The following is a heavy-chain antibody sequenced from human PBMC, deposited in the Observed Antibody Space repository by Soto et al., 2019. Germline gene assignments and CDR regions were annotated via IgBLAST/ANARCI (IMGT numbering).Heavy chain of an antibody. CDR3: ARQEDTMIVVVITTGWFDP. V-gene: IGHV4-39*01. CDR2: IYYSGST. Sequence: SETLSLTCTVSGGXISSSSYYWGWIRQPPGKGLEWIGSIYYSGSTYYNPSLKSRVTISVDTSRNQFSLKLSSVTAADTAVYYCARQEDTMIVVVITTGWFDPWGQGTLVTLSS. CDR1: GGXISSSSYY. D-gene: IGHD3-22*01. J-gene: IGHJ5*02.